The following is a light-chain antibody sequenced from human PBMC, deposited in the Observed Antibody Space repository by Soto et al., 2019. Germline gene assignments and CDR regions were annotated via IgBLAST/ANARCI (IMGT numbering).Light chain of an antibody. V-gene: IGLV2-8*01. CDR1: SSDVGGYNY. CDR2: EVT. J-gene: IGLJ3*02. Sequence: QSALTQPPSASGSPGQSVTISCTGTSSDVGGYNYVSWYQQHPGKAPRLMVYEVTKRPSGVPARFSGSIDSSSNSASLTISGLRAEDEADYYCQSYDINDHEVFGGGTKLTVL. CDR3: QSYDINDHEV.